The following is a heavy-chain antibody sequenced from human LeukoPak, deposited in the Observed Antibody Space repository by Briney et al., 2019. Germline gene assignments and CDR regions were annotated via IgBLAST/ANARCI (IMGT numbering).Heavy chain of an antibody. Sequence: GGSLRLSCAASGFTFSTYGMHWVRQAPGKGLEWLAAVSYDGSNKYYTDSAKGRFTLSRDNSKNTLYLQMNSLRAEDTAVYYCAFHYFDSSGPDAFDIWGQGTMVTVSS. CDR2: VSYDGSNK. J-gene: IGHJ3*02. CDR3: AFHYFDSSGPDAFDI. V-gene: IGHV3-30-3*01. CDR1: GFTFSTYG. D-gene: IGHD3-22*01.